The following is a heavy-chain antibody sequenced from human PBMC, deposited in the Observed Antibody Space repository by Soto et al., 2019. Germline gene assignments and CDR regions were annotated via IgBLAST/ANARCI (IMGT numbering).Heavy chain of an antibody. CDR3: ARGQEVGAHFFDS. CDR1: GFTFSGFD. CDR2: IGTAGDT. J-gene: IGHJ4*02. V-gene: IGHV3-13*01. D-gene: IGHD2-15*01. Sequence: GGSLRLSCEASGFTFSGFDMHWVRQPTGKGLEWVSTIGTAGDTYYAVSVKGRFTISRDSAKNSLSLQMNSLRAGDTAVYFCARGQEVGAHFFDSWGQGTQVTVSS.